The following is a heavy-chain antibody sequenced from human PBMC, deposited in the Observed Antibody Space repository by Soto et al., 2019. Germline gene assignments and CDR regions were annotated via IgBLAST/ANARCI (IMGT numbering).Heavy chain of an antibody. CDR1: GGSISSYY. J-gene: IGHJ6*02. Sequence: SETLSLTCTVSGGSISSYYWSWIRRPPGKGLEWIGYIYNSGSTHSNPSLQSRVTISVDTSKNQFSLKLSYVTAADTGIYYCARARITMVREVIKYNMDVWGQGTTVTVSS. CDR3: ARARITMVREVIKYNMDV. CDR2: IYNSGST. V-gene: IGHV4-59*01. D-gene: IGHD3-10*01.